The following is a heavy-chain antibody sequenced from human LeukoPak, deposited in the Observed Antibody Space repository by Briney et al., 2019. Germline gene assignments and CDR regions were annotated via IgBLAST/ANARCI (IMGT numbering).Heavy chain of an antibody. CDR3: ARDGEMATIPYY. Sequence: ASVKVSCKASGYTFTSYYMHWVRQAPGQGLEWMGIINPSGGSTSYAQKFQGRVTMTRDMSTSTVYMELSSLRSEDTAVYYCARDGEMATIPYYWGRGTLVTVSS. CDR2: INPSGGST. J-gene: IGHJ4*02. CDR1: GYTFTSYY. D-gene: IGHD5-24*01. V-gene: IGHV1-46*01.